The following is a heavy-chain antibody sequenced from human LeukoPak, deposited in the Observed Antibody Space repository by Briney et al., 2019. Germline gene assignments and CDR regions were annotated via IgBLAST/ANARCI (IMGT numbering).Heavy chain of an antibody. CDR1: GGTFSSYA. J-gene: IGHJ3*02. Sequence: GASVKVSCKASGGTFSSYAISWVRQAPGQGLEWMGRIIPILGIANYAQKFQGRVTITADKSTSTAYMELSSLRSEDTAVYYCAAEGYSGSYEDAFDIWGQGTMVTVSS. V-gene: IGHV1-69*04. CDR3: AAEGYSGSYEDAFDI. D-gene: IGHD1-26*01. CDR2: IIPILGIA.